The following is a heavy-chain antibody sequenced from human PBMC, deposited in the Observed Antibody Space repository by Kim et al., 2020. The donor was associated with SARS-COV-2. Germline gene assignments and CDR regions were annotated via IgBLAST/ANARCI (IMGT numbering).Heavy chain of an antibody. CDR3: ARDSKLVGATRGAFDI. J-gene: IGHJ3*02. Sequence: SETLSLTCTVSGGSISSGGYYWSWIRQHPGKGLEWIGYIYYSGSTYYNPSLKSRVTISVDTSKNQFSLKLSSVTAADTAAYYCARDSKLVGATRGAFDIWGQGTMVTVSS. CDR1: GGSISSGGYY. CDR2: IYYSGST. D-gene: IGHD1-26*01. V-gene: IGHV4-31*03.